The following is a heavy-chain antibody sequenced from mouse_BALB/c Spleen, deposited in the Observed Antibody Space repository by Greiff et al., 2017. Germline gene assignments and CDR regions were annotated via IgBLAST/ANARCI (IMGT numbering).Heavy chain of an antibody. V-gene: IGHV1-82*01. J-gene: IGHJ4*01. CDR2: IYPGDGDT. D-gene: IGHD1-1*02. CDR1: GYAFSSSW. Sequence: QVQLKQSGPELVKPGASVKISCKASGYAFSSSWMNWVKQRPGQGLEWIGRIYPGDGDTNYNGKFKGKATLTADKSSSTAYMQLSSLTSVDSAVYFCARNFYGPSAMDYWGQGTSVTVSS. CDR3: ARNFYGPSAMDY.